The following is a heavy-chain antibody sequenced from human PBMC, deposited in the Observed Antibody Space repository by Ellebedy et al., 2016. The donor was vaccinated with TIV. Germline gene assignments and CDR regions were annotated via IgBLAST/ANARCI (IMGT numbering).Heavy chain of an antibody. J-gene: IGHJ4*02. Sequence: PGGSLRLSCAASGFTLSSYEMSWVRQAPGRGLEWVACIKGDESEKYHVASVRGRFTISRDNAKNSLYLQMNSLRAEDTAVYYCASLDTAMVHSSDYWGQGTLVTVSS. D-gene: IGHD5-18*01. CDR3: ASLDTAMVHSSDY. CDR2: IKGDESEK. CDR1: GFTLSSYE. V-gene: IGHV3-7*01.